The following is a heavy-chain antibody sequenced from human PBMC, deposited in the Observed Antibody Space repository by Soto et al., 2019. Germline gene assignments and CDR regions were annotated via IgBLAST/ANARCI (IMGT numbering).Heavy chain of an antibody. J-gene: IGHJ4*02. D-gene: IGHD3-3*01. Sequence: PSETLSLTCAVYGGSFSGYYWSWIRQPPGKGLEWIGEINHSGSTNYNPSLKSRVTISVDTSKNQFSLKLSSVTAADTAVYYCARADFWSGWGFDYWGQGTLVTVS. V-gene: IGHV4-34*01. CDR1: GGSFSGYY. CDR2: INHSGST. CDR3: ARADFWSGWGFDY.